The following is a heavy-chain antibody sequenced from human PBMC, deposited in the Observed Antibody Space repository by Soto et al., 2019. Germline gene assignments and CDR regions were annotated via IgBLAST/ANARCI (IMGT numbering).Heavy chain of an antibody. CDR2: IKQDESDK. D-gene: IGHD3-16*02. CDR1: GVRFRDYW. V-gene: IGHV3-7*03. Sequence: GVSLSLSCSVSGVRFRDYWMSWVRPAPGRGLEWVANIKQDESDKYYVDSVKGRFTISRDNAKNALYLQMNSLRVEDTAVYYCAAYCYTMTCTHFHGYSWGQGTQVTVSA. CDR3: AAYCYTMTCTHFHGYS. J-gene: IGHJ5*02.